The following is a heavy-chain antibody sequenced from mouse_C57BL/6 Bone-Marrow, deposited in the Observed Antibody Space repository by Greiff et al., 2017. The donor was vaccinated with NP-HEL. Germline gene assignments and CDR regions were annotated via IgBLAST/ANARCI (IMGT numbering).Heavy chain of an antibody. Sequence: EVKLMESGGGLVQPGGSLKLSCAASGFTFSDYGMAWVRQAPRKGPEWVAFISNLAYSIYYADTVTGRFTISRENAKNTLYLEMSSLRSEDTAMYYCARVGSTMITTGYFDVWGTGTTVTVSS. CDR3: ARVGSTMITTGYFDV. CDR2: ISNLAYSI. V-gene: IGHV5-15*01. D-gene: IGHD2-4*01. CDR1: GFTFSDYG. J-gene: IGHJ1*03.